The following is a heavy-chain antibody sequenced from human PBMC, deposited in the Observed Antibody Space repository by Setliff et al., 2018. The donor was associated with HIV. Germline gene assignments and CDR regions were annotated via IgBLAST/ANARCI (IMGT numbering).Heavy chain of an antibody. CDR3: ARAQGVDYYDSLGY. Sequence: PGGSLRLSCAVSGFTFSSHWMHWVRRAPGQGLEWVSRINGDGSSISYAGSVKGRFTISRDYAKNTLSLQMKSLRAEDTAVYYCARAQGVDYYDSLGYWGQGTLVTVSS. D-gene: IGHD3-16*01. J-gene: IGHJ4*02. CDR1: GFTFSSHW. V-gene: IGHV3-74*01. CDR2: INGDGSSI.